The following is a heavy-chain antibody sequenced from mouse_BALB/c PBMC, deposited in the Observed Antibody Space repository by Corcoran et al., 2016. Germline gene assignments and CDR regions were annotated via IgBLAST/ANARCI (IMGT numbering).Heavy chain of an antibody. CDR1: GYTFTNYG. Sequence: QIQLVQSGPELKKPGETVKISCKASGYTFTNYGMNWVKQAPGQGLKWMGWINTYTGEPTYADDFKGRFAFSLETSASTAYLQINNLKNEDMATYFCARDINTVYAMDYWGQGTSVTVSS. CDR2: INTYTGEP. J-gene: IGHJ4*01. CDR3: ARDINTVYAMDY. V-gene: IGHV9-1*02. D-gene: IGHD1-1*01.